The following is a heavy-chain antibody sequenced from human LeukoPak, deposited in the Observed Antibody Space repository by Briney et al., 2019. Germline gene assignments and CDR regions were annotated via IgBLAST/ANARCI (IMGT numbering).Heavy chain of an antibody. CDR2: IYYSGST. V-gene: IGHV4-59*01. Sequence: KTSETLSLTCTVSGGPIRGLYWSWIRQPPGKGLEWIGHIYYSGSTTYNPSLKSRVTISVDTSKNQFSLRLRSMIAADTALYYCARGYAYGDTGSFDYWGHGALVTVSS. CDR3: ARGYAYGDTGSFDY. D-gene: IGHD4-17*01. CDR1: GGPIRGLY. J-gene: IGHJ4*01.